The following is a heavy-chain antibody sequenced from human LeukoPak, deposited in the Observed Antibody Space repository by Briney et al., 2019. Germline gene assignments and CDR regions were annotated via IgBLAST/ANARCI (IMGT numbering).Heavy chain of an antibody. Sequence: SETQSLTCTVSGGSITSYFWSWIRQPPGRRLEWIGYIYHSGTTNYNPSLKSRVTISADTSKNQFSLRLTSVTAADTAVYYCAQKAPFSPTYSQQWGQGTLVTVSS. V-gene: IGHV4-59*01. J-gene: IGHJ1*01. CDR3: AQKAPFSPTYSQQ. CDR1: GGSITSYF. CDR2: IYHSGTT. D-gene: IGHD2/OR15-2a*01.